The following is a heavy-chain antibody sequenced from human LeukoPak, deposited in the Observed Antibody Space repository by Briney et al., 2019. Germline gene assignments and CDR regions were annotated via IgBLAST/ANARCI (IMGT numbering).Heavy chain of an antibody. Sequence: GASGTVSCKSSGSTFTFYDVNLHREAPGPGHGRMGWMNPISGGTGYALTFPGRVSFSSNTSNSTDYMELKMMRSDDTAEYYCAREGDDSSGYYYYPRPGGAFDIWGQGTMVTVSS. V-gene: IGHV1-8*01. CDR3: AREGDDSSGYYYYPRPGGAFDI. CDR1: GSTFTFYD. D-gene: IGHD3-22*01. J-gene: IGHJ3*02. CDR2: MNPISGGT.